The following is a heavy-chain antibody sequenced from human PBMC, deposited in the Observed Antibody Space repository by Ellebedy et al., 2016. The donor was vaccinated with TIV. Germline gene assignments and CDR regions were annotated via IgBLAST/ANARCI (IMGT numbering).Heavy chain of an antibody. V-gene: IGHV1-8*01. D-gene: IGHD1-26*01. CDR1: GYTFTSYD. CDR3: ARERSSGSYEFHFDY. J-gene: IGHJ4*02. Sequence: ASVKVSXXASGYTFTSYDINWVRQATGQGLEWMGWMNPNSGNTGYAQKFQGRVTMTRNTSISTAYMELSSLRSEDTAVYYCARERSSGSYEFHFDYWGQGTLVTVSS. CDR2: MNPNSGNT.